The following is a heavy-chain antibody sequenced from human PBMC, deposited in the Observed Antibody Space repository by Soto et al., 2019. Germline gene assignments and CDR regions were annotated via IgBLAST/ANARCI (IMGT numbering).Heavy chain of an antibody. Sequence: QLQLVQSGAEVERPGASVRVSCKAYGYPFSKYGLSWIRQAPGQGLEWMGWIKPDNGDTNYAQKFQGRVTMTTDTSSNTAYMELRSLRSEDTAVYYCATSYDSGFDPWGQGTLVSVSS. CDR2: IKPDNGDT. V-gene: IGHV1-18*04. CDR3: ATSYDSGFDP. CDR1: GYPFSKYG. J-gene: IGHJ5*02. D-gene: IGHD5-12*01.